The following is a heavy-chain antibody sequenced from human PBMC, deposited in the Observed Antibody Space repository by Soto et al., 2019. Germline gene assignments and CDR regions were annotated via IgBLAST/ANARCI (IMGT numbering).Heavy chain of an antibody. Sequence: GASVKVSCKASGYTFTGYYMHWVRQAPGQGLEWMGWINPNSGGTNYAQKFQGWVTMTRDTSISTAYMELSRLRSDDTAVYYCARGPRFGVVIILSKNNWFDPWGQGTLVTVSS. V-gene: IGHV1-2*04. J-gene: IGHJ5*02. CDR2: INPNSGGT. CDR1: GYTFTGYY. CDR3: ARGPRFGVVIILSKNNWFDP. D-gene: IGHD3-3*01.